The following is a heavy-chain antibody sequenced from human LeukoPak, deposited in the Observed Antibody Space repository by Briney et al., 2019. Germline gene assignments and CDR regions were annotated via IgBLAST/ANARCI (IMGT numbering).Heavy chain of an antibody. CDR2: IYYSGST. D-gene: IGHD5-18*01. V-gene: IGHV4-59*08. CDR3: ARTRGYSYGYYFDY. Sequence: SETLSLTCTVSGGSISSYYWSWIRQPPGKGLEWIGCIYYSGSTNYNPSLKSRVTISVDTSKNQFSLKLSSVTAADTAVYYCARTRGYSYGYYFDYWGQGTLVTVSS. CDR1: GGSISSYY. J-gene: IGHJ4*02.